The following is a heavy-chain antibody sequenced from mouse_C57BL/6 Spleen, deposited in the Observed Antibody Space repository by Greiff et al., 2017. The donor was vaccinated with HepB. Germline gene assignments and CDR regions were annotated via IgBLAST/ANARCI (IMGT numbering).Heavy chain of an antibody. CDR2: ISDGGSYT. J-gene: IGHJ2*01. V-gene: IGHV5-4*01. D-gene: IGHD2-4*01. Sequence: QLVESGGGLVKPGGSLKLSCAASGFTFSSYAMSWVRQTPEKRLEWVATISDGGSYTYYPDNVKGRFTISRDNAKNNLYLQMSHLKSEDTAMYYCARARTMITTYYFDYWGQGTTLTVSS. CDR3: ARARTMITTYYFDY. CDR1: GFTFSSYA.